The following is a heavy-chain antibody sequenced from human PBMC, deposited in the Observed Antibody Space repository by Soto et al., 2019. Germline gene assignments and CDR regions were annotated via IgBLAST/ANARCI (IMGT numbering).Heavy chain of an antibody. Sequence: QVQLVESGGGVVQPGRSLRLSCAASGFTFSSYAMHWVRQAPGKGLEWVAVISYDGSNKYYADSVKGRFTISRDNSKNTLYLQMNSLRAEDTAVYYCAKSDYDILTGYSDDYYYYGMDVWGQGTTVTVSS. D-gene: IGHD3-9*01. V-gene: IGHV3-30*18. CDR2: ISYDGSNK. CDR1: GFTFSSYA. CDR3: AKSDYDILTGYSDDYYYYGMDV. J-gene: IGHJ6*02.